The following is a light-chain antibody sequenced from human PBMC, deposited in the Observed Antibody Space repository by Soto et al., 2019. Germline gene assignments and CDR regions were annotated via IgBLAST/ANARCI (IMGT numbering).Light chain of an antibody. Sequence: DIQMTQSPSTLSASVGDRVTITCRASQSISSWLAWYQQKPGKAPNLLIYKASTLESGVPSRFSGSRSGTEFTLTISSLQPDDIATYYCQQYDTYWTFGQGTKVDIK. CDR2: KAS. CDR1: QSISSW. V-gene: IGKV1-5*03. J-gene: IGKJ1*01. CDR3: QQYDTYWT.